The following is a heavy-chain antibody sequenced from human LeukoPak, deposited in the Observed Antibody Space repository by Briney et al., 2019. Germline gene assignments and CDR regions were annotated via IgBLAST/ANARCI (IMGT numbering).Heavy chain of an antibody. D-gene: IGHD3-3*01. J-gene: IGHJ4*02. CDR2: VSSDLKSK. CDR3: AREGYYASGGRPTFYFDN. CDR1: GFTFSRYS. V-gene: IGHV3-30*03. Sequence: PGGSLRLSCAASGFTFSRYSMNWVRQAPGKGLEWVAVVSSDLKSKYYADSVKGRFTISRDNSGNTLYLQMNSLGPEDTSIYYCAREGYYASGGRPTFYFDNWGRGTLVTVSS.